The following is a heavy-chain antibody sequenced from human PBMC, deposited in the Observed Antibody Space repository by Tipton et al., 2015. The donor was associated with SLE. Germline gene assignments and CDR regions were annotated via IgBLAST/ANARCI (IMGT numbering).Heavy chain of an antibody. J-gene: IGHJ4*02. V-gene: IGHV4-34*01. D-gene: IGHD6-13*01. Sequence: TLSLTCTVSGGSISSHYWSWIRQPPGKGLEWIGEINHSGSTNYNPSLKSRVTISIDTSKNQFSLRLSSVTAADTAVYYCARLWQQLANWGQGTLVTVSS. CDR2: INHSGST. CDR3: ARLWQQLAN. CDR1: GGSISSHY.